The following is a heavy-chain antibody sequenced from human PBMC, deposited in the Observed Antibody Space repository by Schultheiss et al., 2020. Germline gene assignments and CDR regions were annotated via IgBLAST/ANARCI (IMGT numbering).Heavy chain of an antibody. D-gene: IGHD4-17*01. V-gene: IGHV1-69*13. CDR2: IIPIFGTA. J-gene: IGHJ5*02. Sequence: AVKASCKASGGSFRTYALSWVRQAPGQGLEWMGGIIPIFGTANYAQKFQGRVTITADESTSTAYMELSSLRSEDTAVYYCARVAGTVWFDPWGQGTLVTVSS. CDR3: ARVAGTVWFDP. CDR1: GGSFRTYA.